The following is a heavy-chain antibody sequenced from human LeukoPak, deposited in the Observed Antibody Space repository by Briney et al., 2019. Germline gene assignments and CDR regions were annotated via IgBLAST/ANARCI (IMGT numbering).Heavy chain of an antibody. CDR2: IIPIFGTA. CDR1: GYIFTSYV. J-gene: IGHJ4*02. V-gene: IGHV1-69*13. Sequence: GASVEVSCKASGYIFTSYVLHWVRQAPGQGLEWMGGIIPIFGTANYAQKFQGRVTITADESTSTAYMELSSLRPEDTAVYYCAREGQRYSGYDRGFDYWGQGTLVTVSS. CDR3: AREGQRYSGYDRGFDY. D-gene: IGHD5-12*01.